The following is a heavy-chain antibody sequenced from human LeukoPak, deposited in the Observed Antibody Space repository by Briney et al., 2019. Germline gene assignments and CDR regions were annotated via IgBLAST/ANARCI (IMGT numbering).Heavy chain of an antibody. Sequence: ASVKVSCKASGYTFTDYTMHWLRQAPGQRPDWMGWINGGSGNTKYSPEFQGRVTITRDTSASTAYMELSSLRSEDTAVYYRANPRYDSSGYYYVDWGQGTLVTVSS. CDR2: INGGSGNT. V-gene: IGHV1-3*01. D-gene: IGHD3-22*01. CDR3: ANPRYDSSGYYYVD. J-gene: IGHJ4*02. CDR1: GYTFTDYT.